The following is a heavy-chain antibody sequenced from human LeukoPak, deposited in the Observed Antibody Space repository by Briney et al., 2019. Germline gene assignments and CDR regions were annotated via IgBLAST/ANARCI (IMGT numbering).Heavy chain of an antibody. J-gene: IGHJ4*02. Sequence: GGSLRLSCAASGFTFSSYSMNWVRQAPGKGLEWVSGINWNGGKAVYADSLKGRFTISRDNAKNSLYLQMTSVRAEDTALYYCARGQGYSAYWGQGTLVAVSS. CDR3: ARGQGYSAY. V-gene: IGHV3-20*04. D-gene: IGHD2-15*01. CDR2: INWNGGKA. CDR1: GFTFSSYS.